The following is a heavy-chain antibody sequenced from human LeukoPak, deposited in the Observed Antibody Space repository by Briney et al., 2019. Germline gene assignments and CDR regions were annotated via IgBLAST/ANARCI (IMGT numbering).Heavy chain of an antibody. CDR2: IRYDGSNK. CDR1: GFTFRSYG. Sequence: LPGGSLRLSCAASGFTFRSYGMHWVRQAPGKGLEWVAFIRYDGSNKYYADSVKGRFTISRDNARNSLYLQMNSLRAEDTAVYYCARGADNSGSFVILDYWGQGTLVTVSS. J-gene: IGHJ4*02. CDR3: ARGADNSGSFVILDY. V-gene: IGHV3-30*02. D-gene: IGHD3-10*01.